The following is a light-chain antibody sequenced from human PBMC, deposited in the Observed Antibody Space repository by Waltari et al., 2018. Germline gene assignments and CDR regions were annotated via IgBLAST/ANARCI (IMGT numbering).Light chain of an antibody. Sequence: QSVLTQPPSVSGAPGQRVTISCTGSSPNIGAGYDVPWYQQLPGTAPKLLIYGTSNRPSGVPDRFSGSKSGTSASLAITGLQAEDEADYYCQSYDSSLSAVVFGGGTKLTVL. V-gene: IGLV1-40*01. CDR3: QSYDSSLSAVV. CDR2: GTS. J-gene: IGLJ2*01. CDR1: SPNIGAGYD.